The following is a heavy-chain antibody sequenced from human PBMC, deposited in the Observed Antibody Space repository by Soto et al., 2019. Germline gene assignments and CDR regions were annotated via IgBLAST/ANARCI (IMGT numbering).Heavy chain of an antibody. V-gene: IGHV2-70*12. CDR3: AHSRVFDWFEP. D-gene: IGHD6-13*01. CDR1: GFSITSPGMS. CDR2: IERDDDDK. J-gene: IGHJ5*02. Sequence: SGPTLVNPTETLTLTCTFSGFSITSPGMSVSWIRQPPGSALEWLALIERDDDDKYYSTSLKTRLTISKDTRKNQVVLTMANMDPADTATDYCAHSRVFDWFEPWGQGTMVTLSS.